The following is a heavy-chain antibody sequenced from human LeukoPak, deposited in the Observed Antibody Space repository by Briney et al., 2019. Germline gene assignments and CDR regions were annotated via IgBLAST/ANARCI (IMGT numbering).Heavy chain of an antibody. CDR3: ARESRGYSYGFFHFDY. J-gene: IGHJ4*02. CDR1: GGTFSSYA. CDR2: IIPILGTA. D-gene: IGHD5-18*01. V-gene: IGHV1-69*13. Sequence: SVKVSCKASGGTFSSYAISWVRQAPGQGLEWMGGIIPILGTANYAQKFQGRVTITADESTSTAYMELSSLRSEDTAVYYCARESRGYSYGFFHFDYWGQGTLVTVSS.